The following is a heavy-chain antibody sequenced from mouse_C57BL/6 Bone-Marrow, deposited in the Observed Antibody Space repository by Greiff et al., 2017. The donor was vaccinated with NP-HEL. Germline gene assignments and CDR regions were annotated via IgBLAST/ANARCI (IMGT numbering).Heavy chain of an antibody. CDR2: ISHGGGST. J-gene: IGHJ4*01. D-gene: IGHD1-1*01. CDR1: GFTFSDYY. CDR3: ERHDGSSYYYAMDY. V-gene: IGHV5-12*01. Sequence: DVMLVESGGGLVQPGGSLKLSCAASGFTFSDYYMYWVRQTPEKRLEWVAYISHGGGSTYYPDTVKGRFTISRDNAKNTLYLQLSRLKSEDTAMYYCERHDGSSYYYAMDYWGQGTSVTVSS.